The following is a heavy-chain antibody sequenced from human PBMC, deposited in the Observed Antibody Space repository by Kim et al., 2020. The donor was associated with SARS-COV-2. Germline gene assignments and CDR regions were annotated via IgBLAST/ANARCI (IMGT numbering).Heavy chain of an antibody. V-gene: IGHV5-51*01. CDR1: GYSFTSYS. J-gene: IGHJ4*02. Sequence: GESLKISCKGSGYSFTSYSIGWVRQMPGKGLEWMGIIYPGDSESRYSPSFQGQVTISVDKSISTAYLQWSSLKASDTAMYYCARFGARSSSSAGFSYWGQGTLVTVSS. D-gene: IGHD6-6*01. CDR2: IYPGDSES. CDR3: ARFGARSSSSAGFSY.